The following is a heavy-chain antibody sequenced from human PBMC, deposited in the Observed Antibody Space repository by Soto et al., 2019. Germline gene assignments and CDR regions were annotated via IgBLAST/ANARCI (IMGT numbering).Heavy chain of an antibody. J-gene: IGHJ4*02. CDR1: GFTFSSYA. D-gene: IGHD6-19*01. CDR3: ANIAVAGSLGY. V-gene: IGHV3-23*01. CDR2: ISGSGGST. Sequence: GGSLRLSCAASGFTFSSYAMSWVRQAPGKGLEWVSAISGSGGSTYYADSVKGRFTISRDNSKNTLFLQMNSLRAEDTAVYYCANIAVAGSLGYWGQGTLVTVSS.